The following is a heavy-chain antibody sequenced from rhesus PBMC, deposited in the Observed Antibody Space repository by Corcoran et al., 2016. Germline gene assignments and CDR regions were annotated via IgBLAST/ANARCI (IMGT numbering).Heavy chain of an antibody. Sequence: QVQLQESGPGLVEPSETLSLTCSVSGGSMSSNRWSLTRQFPGKRLEWIGDIHANTGESNCRPTLKSRVTISRDASKSQYFLRLTSLTAADTAVYYCARWHFRGGSFGLDSWGQGVVVTVSS. CDR3: ARWHFRGGSFGLDS. D-gene: IGHD6-37*01. J-gene: IGHJ6*01. CDR1: GGSMSSNR. V-gene: IGHV4-80*01. CDR2: IHANTGES.